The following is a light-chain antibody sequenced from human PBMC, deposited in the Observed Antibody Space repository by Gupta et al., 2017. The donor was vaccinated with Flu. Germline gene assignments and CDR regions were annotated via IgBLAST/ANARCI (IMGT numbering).Light chain of an antibody. V-gene: IGKV1-39*01. Sequence: LSASVGDRVTITCRASQSIGSYLNWYQQKTGKAPKLLIYAASSLQSGVSSRFSGSGSGTDGTDFTLTISSLQPDDFAIYYCQQSYSIPHTFGQGTKLEIK. CDR1: QSIGSY. CDR3: QQSYSIPHT. J-gene: IGKJ2*01. CDR2: AAS.